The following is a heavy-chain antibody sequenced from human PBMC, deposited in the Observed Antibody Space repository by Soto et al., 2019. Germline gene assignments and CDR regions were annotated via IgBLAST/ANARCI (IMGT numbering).Heavy chain of an antibody. CDR1: GTSIGSYY. V-gene: IGHV4-59*01. D-gene: IGHD2-8*01. CDR2: IHYSGTT. J-gene: IGHJ4*02. Sequence: PSETLSLTCTVSGTSIGSYYWSWIRQPPGKGLEWIANIHYSGTTNYNPSLASRVTLSVDTSKNQFSLKMTSVTAPDRAMYFCARYNSYAIDYWGRGPLVTVCS. CDR3: ARYNSYAIDY.